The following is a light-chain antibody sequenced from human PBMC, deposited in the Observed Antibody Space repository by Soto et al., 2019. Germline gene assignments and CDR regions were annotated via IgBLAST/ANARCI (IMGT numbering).Light chain of an antibody. J-gene: IGKJ4*01. CDR3: MQGTHWPPT. Sequence: DVVMTQSPLSLPVTLGQAASISCRSSQGLVYGDGHTYMHWFQQRPGQSPRRLIYKVSNRDSGVPVRFSGSASGANFTLKISRVEAEDVGVYYCMQGTHWPPTFGGGTKVEIK. CDR1: QGLVYGDGHTY. V-gene: IGKV2-30*01. CDR2: KVS.